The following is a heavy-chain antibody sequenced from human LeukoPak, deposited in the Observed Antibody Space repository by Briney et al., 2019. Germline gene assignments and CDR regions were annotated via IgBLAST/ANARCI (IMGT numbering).Heavy chain of an antibody. CDR3: ARGVVRHIVVVTAPYGMDV. CDR2: INPSGGST. CDR1: GYTFTGYY. D-gene: IGHD2-21*02. J-gene: IGHJ6*02. V-gene: IGHV1-46*01. Sequence: ASVTVSCKASGYTFTGYYMHWVRQAPGQGLEWMGLINPSGGSTSYAQKFQGRVAMTRDTSTSTVYMELSSLRSEDTAVYYCARGVVRHIVVVTAPYGMDVWGQGTTVTVSS.